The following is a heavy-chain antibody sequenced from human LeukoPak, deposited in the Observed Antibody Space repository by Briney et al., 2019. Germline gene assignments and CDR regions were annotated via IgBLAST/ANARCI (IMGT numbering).Heavy chain of an antibody. CDR2: IGGSGGPT. V-gene: IGHV3-23*01. Sequence: PGGSLRLSCASSGFTFSSYAMSWVRQRPGRRLQWVSAIGGSGGPTYYTDSVKGRFTISRDNSRNTLYLHMTSLRAEDTALYYCAKDMDGGWFFDSWGQGTLATASS. D-gene: IGHD6-19*01. CDR1: GFTFSSYA. J-gene: IGHJ4*02. CDR3: AKDMDGGWFFDS.